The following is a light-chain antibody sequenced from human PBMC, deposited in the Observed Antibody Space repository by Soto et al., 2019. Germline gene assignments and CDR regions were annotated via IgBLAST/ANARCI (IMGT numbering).Light chain of an antibody. V-gene: IGKV3-20*01. CDR1: QSVSSSY. J-gene: IGKJ1*01. Sequence: EIVLTQCPGTVSLPPGERATLSCRASQSVSSSYLAWYQQKPGQPPRLLIFGASSRATGIPDRFSGSGSGTDFTLTISRLEPEDFAVYYCQQHRSSPPSWTFGQGTKVEIK. CDR2: GAS. CDR3: QQHRSSPPSWT.